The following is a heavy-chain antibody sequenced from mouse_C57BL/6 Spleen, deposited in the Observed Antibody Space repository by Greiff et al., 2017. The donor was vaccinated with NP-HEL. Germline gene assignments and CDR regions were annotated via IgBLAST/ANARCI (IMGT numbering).Heavy chain of an antibody. V-gene: IGHV14-4*01. CDR3: TTPTSIYFAY. Sequence: VQLQQSGAELVRPGASVKLSCTASGFNIKDDYMHWVKQRPEQGLEWIGWIDPENGDTEYASKFQGKATITADTSSNTAYLQLSSLTSEDTAVYYCTTPTSIYFAYWGQGTLVTVSA. J-gene: IGHJ3*01. D-gene: IGHD2-10*01. CDR2: IDPENGDT. CDR1: GFNIKDDY.